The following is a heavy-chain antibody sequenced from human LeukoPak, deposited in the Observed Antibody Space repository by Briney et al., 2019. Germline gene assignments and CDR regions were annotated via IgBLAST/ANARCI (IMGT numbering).Heavy chain of an antibody. CDR3: ARVIGNYYDSSGSTLDY. D-gene: IGHD3-22*01. CDR1: GFTFSSYS. Sequence: GGSLRLSCAASGFTFSSYSMNWVRQAPGKGLVWVSRINSDGSSTSYADSVKGRFTISRDNAKNTLYLQMNSLRAEDTAVYYCARVIGNYYDSSGSTLDYWGQGTLVTVSS. V-gene: IGHV3-74*01. J-gene: IGHJ4*02. CDR2: INSDGSST.